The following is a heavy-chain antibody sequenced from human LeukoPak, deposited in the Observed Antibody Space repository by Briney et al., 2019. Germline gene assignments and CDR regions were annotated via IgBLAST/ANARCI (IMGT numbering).Heavy chain of an antibody. D-gene: IGHD3-22*01. CDR1: GYTFTSYD. CDR2: MNPNSGNT. CDR3: ARGGNYYDSTSLGH. Sequence: ASVKVSCKASGYTFTSYDINWVRQATGQGLEWTGWMNPNSGNTGYAQKFQGRVTMTRNTSISTAYMELSSLRSEDTAVYYCARGGNYYDSTSLGHWGQGTLVTVSS. J-gene: IGHJ4*02. V-gene: IGHV1-8*01.